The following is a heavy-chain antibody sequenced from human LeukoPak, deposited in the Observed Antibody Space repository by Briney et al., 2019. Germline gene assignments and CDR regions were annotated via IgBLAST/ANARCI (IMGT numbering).Heavy chain of an antibody. CDR3: ARDQYYYTSRSEGSWFDP. CDR2: IYTSGST. J-gene: IGHJ5*02. CDR1: GGSISSYY. Sequence: SETLSLTCTVSGGSISSYYWSWIRQPAGKGLEWIGRIYTSGSTNYNPSLKSRVTMSVDTSKNQFSLKLSSVTAADTAVYYCARDQYYYTSRSEGSWFDPWGQGTLVTVSS. V-gene: IGHV4-4*07. D-gene: IGHD3-10*01.